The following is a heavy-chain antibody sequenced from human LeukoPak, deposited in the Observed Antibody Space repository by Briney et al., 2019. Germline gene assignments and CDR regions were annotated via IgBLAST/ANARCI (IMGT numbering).Heavy chain of an antibody. J-gene: IGHJ4*02. D-gene: IGHD3-22*01. CDR1: GFTFSSYG. Sequence: GGSLRLSCAASGFTFSSYGMHWVRQAPGKGLEWVAFIRYDGSNKYYADSVKGRFTISRDNSKNTLYLQMNSLRAEDTAVYYCAKEKGEYYYDSSGDLDYWGQGTLVTVSS. V-gene: IGHV3-30*02. CDR3: AKEKGEYYYDSSGDLDY. CDR2: IRYDGSNK.